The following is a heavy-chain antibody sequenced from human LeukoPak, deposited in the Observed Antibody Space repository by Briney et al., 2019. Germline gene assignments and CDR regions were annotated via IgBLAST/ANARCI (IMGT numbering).Heavy chain of an antibody. CDR1: GFTFSSYG. CDR2: IWYDGSNK. Sequence: GGSLRLSCAASGFTFSSYGMHWVRQAPGKGLEWVAVIWYDGSNKYYADSVKGRFTISRDNSKNTLYLQMNSLRAEGTAVYYCARAMGTVTTRYYYYYYGMDVWGQGTTVTVSS. D-gene: IGHD4-17*01. J-gene: IGHJ6*02. V-gene: IGHV3-33*01. CDR3: ARAMGTVTTRYYYYYYGMDV.